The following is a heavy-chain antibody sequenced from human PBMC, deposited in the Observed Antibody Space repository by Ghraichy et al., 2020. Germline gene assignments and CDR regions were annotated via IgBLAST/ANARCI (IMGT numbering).Heavy chain of an antibody. D-gene: IGHD3-3*01. J-gene: IGHJ6*02. CDR1: GGSISSYY. CDR2: IYYSGST. Sequence: GSLRLSCTVSGGSISSYYWSWIRQPPGKGLEWIGYIYYSGSTNYNPSLKSRVTISVDTSKNQFSLKLSSVTAADTAVYYCARGGGEWFTNYYYYYGMDVWGQGTTVTVSS. CDR3: ARGGGEWFTNYYYYYGMDV. V-gene: IGHV4-59*01.